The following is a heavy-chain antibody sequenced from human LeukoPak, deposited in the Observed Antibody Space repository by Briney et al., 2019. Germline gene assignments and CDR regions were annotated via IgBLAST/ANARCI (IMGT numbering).Heavy chain of an antibody. CDR1: GYTFTGYY. CDR2: INPNSGGT. Sequence: ASVKVSCKASGYTFTGYYMHWVRQAPGQGLEWMGWINPNSGGTNYAQKFKGRVTITRDTSISTAYMELSRLRADDTAVYYCARDRVTMVRGVDNWFGPWGQAAQVTVS. V-gene: IGHV1-2*02. J-gene: IGHJ5*02. CDR3: ARDRVTMVRGVDNWFGP. D-gene: IGHD3-10*01.